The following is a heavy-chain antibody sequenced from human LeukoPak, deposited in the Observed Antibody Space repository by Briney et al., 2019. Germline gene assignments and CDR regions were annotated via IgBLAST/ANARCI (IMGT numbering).Heavy chain of an antibody. Sequence: SETLSLSCTVSGGSISSYYWSWIRQPAGKGLEWIGRFYTSGSTKYNPSLKSRVTMSEDTSKNQFSLKLSSVTAADTAVYYCARGFLGDYFGSGSYYVFDYWGQGTLVTVSS. CDR3: ARGFLGDYFGSGSYYVFDY. D-gene: IGHD3-10*01. J-gene: IGHJ4*02. CDR1: GGSISSYY. CDR2: FYTSGST. V-gene: IGHV4-4*07.